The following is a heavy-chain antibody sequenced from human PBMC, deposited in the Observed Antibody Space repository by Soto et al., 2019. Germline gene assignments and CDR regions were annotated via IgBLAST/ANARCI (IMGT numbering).Heavy chain of an antibody. CDR2: IYYSGST. Sequence: SETLSLTCTVSGGSISSSSYYWGWIRQPPGKGLEWIGSIYYSGSTYYNPSLKSRVTISVDTSKNQFSLKLSSVTAADTAVYYCARPREYQLLSGYYFDYWGQGTLVTVSS. CDR3: ARPREYQLLSGYYFDY. J-gene: IGHJ4*02. CDR1: GGSISSSSYY. V-gene: IGHV4-39*01. D-gene: IGHD2-2*01.